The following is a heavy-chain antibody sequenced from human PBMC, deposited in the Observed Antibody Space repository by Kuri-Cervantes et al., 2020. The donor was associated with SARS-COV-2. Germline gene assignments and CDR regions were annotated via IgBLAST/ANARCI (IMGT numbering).Heavy chain of an antibody. D-gene: IGHD2-2*01. V-gene: IGHV3-20*04. CDR1: GFTVDDYG. Sequence: GESLKISCAASGFTVDDYGMSWVRQAPGKGLEWVSGINWNGGSTGYADSVKGRFTISRDNAKNSLYLQMNSLRAEDTALYYRARSRYCSSTSCPGGDYWGQGKLVTVSS. J-gene: IGHJ4*02. CDR2: INWNGGST. CDR3: ARSRYCSSTSCPGGDY.